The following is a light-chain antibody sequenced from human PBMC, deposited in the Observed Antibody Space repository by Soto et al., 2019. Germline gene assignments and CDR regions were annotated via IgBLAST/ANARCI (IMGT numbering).Light chain of an antibody. CDR2: DAS. V-gene: IGKV3-11*01. J-gene: IGKJ5*01. CDR1: QSISNY. CDR3: HQRYDWPIT. Sequence: EIVLTQSPATLSLSPGERATLSCRANQSISNYLAWYQQRPGQAPRLLIYDASRRATGIPARFSGSGSGTDFTLTIRSLEPEDCAVYYCHQRYDWPITFGQGTRLEIK.